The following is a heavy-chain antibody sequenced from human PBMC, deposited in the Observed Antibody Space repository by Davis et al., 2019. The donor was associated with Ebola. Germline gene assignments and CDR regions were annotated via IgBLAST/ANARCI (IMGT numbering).Heavy chain of an antibody. J-gene: IGHJ6*02. CDR3: ARRGEQWPGGVDV. Sequence: GESLKISCAASGFTFSSYWMHWVRQAPGKGLVWVSRINSDGSSTSYADSVKGRFTISRDNAKNTLYLQMNSLRAEDTAVYYCARRGEQWPGGVDVWGQGTTVTVSS. CDR2: INSDGSST. V-gene: IGHV3-74*01. D-gene: IGHD6-19*01. CDR1: GFTFSSYW.